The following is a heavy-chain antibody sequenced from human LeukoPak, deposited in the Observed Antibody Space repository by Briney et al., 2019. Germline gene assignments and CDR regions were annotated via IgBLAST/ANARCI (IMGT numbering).Heavy chain of an antibody. V-gene: IGHV1-8*01. CDR3: ARGPEPYYDFWSGYSPYYYYYYMDV. J-gene: IGHJ6*03. CDR2: MNPNSGNT. D-gene: IGHD3-3*01. Sequence: ASVKVSCKASRYTFTSYDINWVRQATGQGLEWMGWMNPNSGNTGYAQKFQGRVTMTRNTSISTAYMELSSLRSEDTAVYYCARGPEPYYDFWSGYSPYYYYYYMDVWGKGTTVTVSS. CDR1: RYTFTSYD.